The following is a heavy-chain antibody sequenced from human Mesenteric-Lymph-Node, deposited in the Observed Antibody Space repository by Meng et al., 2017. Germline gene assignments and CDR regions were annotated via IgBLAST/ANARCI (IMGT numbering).Heavy chain of an antibody. CDR2: INAGNGNT. Sequence: ASVKVSCKASGYTFTGYYIQWVRQAPGQRLEWMGWINAGNGNTKYSQKFQGRVTITRDTSASTAYMELSSLRSEDTAVYYCARARRGVGATIYFDYWGQGTLVTVSS. J-gene: IGHJ4*02. D-gene: IGHD1-26*01. V-gene: IGHV1-3*01. CDR1: GYTFTGYY. CDR3: ARARRGVGATIYFDY.